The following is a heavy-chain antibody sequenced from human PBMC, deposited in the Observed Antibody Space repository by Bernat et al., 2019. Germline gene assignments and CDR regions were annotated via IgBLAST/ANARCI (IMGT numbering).Heavy chain of an antibody. V-gene: IGHV1-69*01. CDR2: IIPIFGTA. J-gene: IGHJ6*03. D-gene: IGHD2-15*01. Sequence: QVQLVQSGAEVKKPGSSVKVSCKASGGTFSSYAISWVRQAPGQGLEWMGGIIPIFGTANYAQKFQGRVTITADESTSTAYMELSSLRSEDTAVYYCARVACSGGSCYSSYYYYYMDVWGKGTTVTVSS. CDR3: ARVACSGGSCYSSYYYYYMDV. CDR1: GGTFSSYA.